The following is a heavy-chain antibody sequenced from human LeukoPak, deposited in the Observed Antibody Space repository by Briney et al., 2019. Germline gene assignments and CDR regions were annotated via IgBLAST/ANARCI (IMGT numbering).Heavy chain of an antibody. D-gene: IGHD3-3*01. J-gene: IGHJ4*02. CDR1: GGSISSYY. Sequence: SETLSLTCTVSGGSISSYYWSWIRQPPGKGLEWIGYIYYSGSTNYNPSLKSRVTISVDTSKNQSSLKLSSVTAADTAVYYCARGYYDFWSGYLYYFDYWGQGTLVTVSP. CDR3: ARGYYDFWSGYLYYFDY. V-gene: IGHV4-59*01. CDR2: IYYSGST.